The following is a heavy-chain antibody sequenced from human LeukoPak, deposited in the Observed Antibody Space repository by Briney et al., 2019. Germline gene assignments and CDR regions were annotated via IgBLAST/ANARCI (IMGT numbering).Heavy chain of an antibody. J-gene: IGHJ4*02. V-gene: IGHV4-61*02. CDR1: GDSISSGGRY. CDR3: ARGGDSGGYYPGGYFDY. D-gene: IGHD3-22*01. Sequence: SETLSLTCTVSGDSISSGGRYWSWIRQRAGKGLEWIGRILTSGSTTYNPSLKSRLTISVDTSKNQFSLQLSSVTAADTAVYYCARGGDSGGYYPGGYFDYWGQGTLAIVSS. CDR2: ILTSGST.